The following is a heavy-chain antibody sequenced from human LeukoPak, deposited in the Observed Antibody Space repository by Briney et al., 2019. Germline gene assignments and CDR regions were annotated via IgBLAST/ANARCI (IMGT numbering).Heavy chain of an antibody. CDR3: ARAWGQSNSPDY. CDR2: ISSGGSPI. CDR1: GFTFSDFH. Sequence: GGSLRLASAASGFTFSDFHMNCIRQAPGKGLEWVSYISSGGSPIYYADTVKGRFIISRDNAKNSRYLQMNSLRAEYTAVYYCARAWGQSNSPDYWGQGTLVTVSS. V-gene: IGHV3-11*01. J-gene: IGHJ4*02. D-gene: IGHD1-26*01.